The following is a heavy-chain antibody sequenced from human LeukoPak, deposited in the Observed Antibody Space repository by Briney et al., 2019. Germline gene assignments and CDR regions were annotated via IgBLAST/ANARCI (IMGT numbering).Heavy chain of an antibody. V-gene: IGHV1-46*01. CDR3: ARAYSGYSIDL. D-gene: IGHD3-22*01. J-gene: IGHJ5*02. Sequence: ASVKVSCKASGYTFTSHYMHWVRQAPGHGLVWMGIIYPSGGGTSYAQKFQGRVTMTRDTSTSTLYMELSSLTSEDTAVYYCARAYSGYSIDLWGQGTLVTVSS. CDR1: GYTFTSHY. CDR2: IYPSGGGT.